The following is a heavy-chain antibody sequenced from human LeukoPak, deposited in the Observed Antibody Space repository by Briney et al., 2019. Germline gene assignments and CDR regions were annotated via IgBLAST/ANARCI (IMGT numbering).Heavy chain of an antibody. CDR1: GGSISSYY. D-gene: IGHD3-3*01. Sequence: SETLSLTCTVSGGSISSYYLSWIRQPAGKGLEWIGRIYTSGSTNYNPSLKSRVTMSVDTSKNQFSLKLSSVTAADTAVYYCAREPYYDFWSASLRDAFDIWGQGTMVTVSS. CDR2: IYTSGST. J-gene: IGHJ3*02. V-gene: IGHV4-4*07. CDR3: AREPYYDFWSASLRDAFDI.